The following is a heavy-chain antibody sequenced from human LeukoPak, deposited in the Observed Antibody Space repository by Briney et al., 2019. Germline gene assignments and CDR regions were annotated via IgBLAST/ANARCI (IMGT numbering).Heavy chain of an antibody. D-gene: IGHD3-10*01. CDR1: GFTFSSYV. V-gene: IGHV3-23*01. Sequence: GGSLRLSCAASGFTFSSYVMNWVRQAPGKGLEWVSVISGGGGSTYYADSLKGRFTISRDNAKNSLYLQMNSLRAEDTAVYYCASLVRRFTGAFDIWGQGTMVTVSS. CDR2: ISGGGGST. CDR3: ASLVRRFTGAFDI. J-gene: IGHJ3*02.